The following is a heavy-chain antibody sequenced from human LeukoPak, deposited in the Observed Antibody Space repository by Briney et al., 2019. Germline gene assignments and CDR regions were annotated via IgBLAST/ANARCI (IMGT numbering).Heavy chain of an antibody. CDR2: IFTSGST. CDR3: AREGYYFDSSDYPIVTSY. V-gene: IGHV4-4*07. CDR1: GRSLGNFY. D-gene: IGHD3-22*01. J-gene: IGHJ4*02. Sequence: SDPLSLPCTVSGRSLGNFYWNWLRQPAGKGLEWIGRIFTSGSTNYNPSLKSRVTMSVATSKNQFSLKLSSVTAADTAVYYCAREGYYFDSSDYPIVTSYWGQGTLVTVSS.